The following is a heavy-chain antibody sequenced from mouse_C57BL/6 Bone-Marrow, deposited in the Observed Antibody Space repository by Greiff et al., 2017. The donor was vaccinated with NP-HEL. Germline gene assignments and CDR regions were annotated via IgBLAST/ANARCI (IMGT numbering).Heavy chain of an antibody. CDR2: IYPRSGNT. CDR1: GYTFTSYG. V-gene: IGHV1-81*01. D-gene: IGHD2-4*01. Sequence: QVQLQQSGAELARPGASVKLSCKASGYTFTSYGISWVKQRTGQGLEWIGEIYPRSGNTYYNEKFKGKATLTADKSSSTASMELRSLTSEDSAVYFCAGNDYGYAMDYWGQGTSVTVSS. J-gene: IGHJ4*01. CDR3: AGNDYGYAMDY.